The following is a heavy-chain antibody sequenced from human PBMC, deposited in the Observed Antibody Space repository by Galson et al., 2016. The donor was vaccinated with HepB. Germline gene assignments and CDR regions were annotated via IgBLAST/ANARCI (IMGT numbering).Heavy chain of an antibody. CDR1: EGSMSDYF. V-gene: IGHV4-4*07. J-gene: IGHJ4*02. D-gene: IGHD6-13*01. CDR3: AREDRSLWYPLFDL. CDR2: IYSSGTS. Sequence: TLSLTCTVSEGSMSDYFWSWIRQPAGKGLEWIGRIYSSGTSNYNPSLKSRVTMSLETSKNHISLRLTSVTAADTAIYYCAREDRSLWYPLFDLWGRGTLITVSP.